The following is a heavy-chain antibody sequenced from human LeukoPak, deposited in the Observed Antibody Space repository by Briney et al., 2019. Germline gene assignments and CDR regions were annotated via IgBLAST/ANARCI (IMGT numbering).Heavy chain of an antibody. D-gene: IGHD5-18*01. CDR2: ISSSSSYI. CDR3: ARARHEYSYDIDY. V-gene: IGHV3-21*01. CDR1: GFTFSSYS. Sequence: GESLRLSCAASGFTFSSYSMNWVRQAPGKGLEWVSSISSSSSYIYYADSVKGRFTISRDNAKNSLYLQMNSLRAEDTAVYYCARARHEYSYDIDYWGQGTLVTVSS. J-gene: IGHJ4*02.